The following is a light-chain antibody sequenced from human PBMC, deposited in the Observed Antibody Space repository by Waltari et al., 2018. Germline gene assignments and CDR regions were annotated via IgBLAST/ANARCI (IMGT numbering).Light chain of an antibody. V-gene: IGKV4-1*01. CDR3: QQSYSPHRT. CDR1: PSVLYSSNNKNY. J-gene: IGKJ1*01. Sequence: DIVMTQSQDSLAVSLGERATINCKSSPSVLYSSNNKNYLAWYQQKPGQPPKLLIYWASIRESGVPDRFSGSGSETDFTLTISSLQAEDVAVYYCQQSYSPHRTFGQGTRVEIK. CDR2: WAS.